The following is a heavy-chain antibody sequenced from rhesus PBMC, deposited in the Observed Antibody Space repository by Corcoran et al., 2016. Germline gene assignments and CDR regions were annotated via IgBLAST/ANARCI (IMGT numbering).Heavy chain of an antibody. Sequence: QVQLQESGPGLVKPLETLSLTCAVSGGSISSNYWSWIRRPPGKGLEWIGSTSGTGRSTHHNPSLKSRVTLSVDTSKNQFSLKLSSVTAADTALYYCARGGGKRYWYFDLWGPGTPITISS. CDR3: ARGGGKRYWYFDL. J-gene: IGHJ2*01. CDR2: TSGTGRST. D-gene: IGHD1-44*01. CDR1: GGSISSNY. V-gene: IGHV4S11*01.